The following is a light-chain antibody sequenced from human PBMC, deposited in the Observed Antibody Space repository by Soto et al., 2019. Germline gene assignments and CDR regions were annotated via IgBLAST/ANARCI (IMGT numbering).Light chain of an antibody. V-gene: IGLV1-40*01. CDR1: DSNIGAGYD. CDR2: DDT. J-gene: IGLJ3*02. Sequence: QSVLTQPPSASGAPGQRVTISCTGSDSNIGAGYDVHWYQQIPGTAPKLLIYDDTKRPSGVPDRFSASKSGTSASLAITGLQGKDEADYYCLSYDSSLSGSWVFGGGTKLTVL. CDR3: LSYDSSLSGSWV.